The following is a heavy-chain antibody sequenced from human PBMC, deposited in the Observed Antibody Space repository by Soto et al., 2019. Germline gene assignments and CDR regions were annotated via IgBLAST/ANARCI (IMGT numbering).Heavy chain of an antibody. Sequence: PSETLSLTCAVSSYSITSDYCCGWIRQPPGKGLEWIGTIYHSGSTYYNPSLKSRVTISVDTSKNQFSLKLISVTAADTAVYYCARFSGCPDYWGQGTLVTVSS. D-gene: IGHD6-19*01. CDR2: IYHSGST. V-gene: IGHV4-38-2*01. CDR3: ARFSGCPDY. J-gene: IGHJ4*02. CDR1: SYSITSDYC.